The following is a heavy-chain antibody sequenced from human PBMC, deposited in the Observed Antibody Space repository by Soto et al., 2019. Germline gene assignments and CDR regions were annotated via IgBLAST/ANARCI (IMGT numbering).Heavy chain of an antibody. CDR1: GFTFSSYG. CDR3: AKDYFAYDILPEVDY. J-gene: IGHJ4*02. CDR2: ISYDGSNK. V-gene: IGHV3-30*18. D-gene: IGHD3-9*01. Sequence: QVQLVESGGGVVQPGRSLRLSCAASGFTFSSYGMHWVRQAPGKGLEWVAVISYDGSNKYYADSVKGRFTISRDNSKNQLYLQMNSLRAEDTAVYYCAKDYFAYDILPEVDYWGQGTLVTVSS.